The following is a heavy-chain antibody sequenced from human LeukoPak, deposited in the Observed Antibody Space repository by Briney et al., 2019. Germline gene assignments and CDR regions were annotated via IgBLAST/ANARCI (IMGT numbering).Heavy chain of an antibody. V-gene: IGHV4-59*08. CDR1: GGSISSYY. Sequence: KPSETLSLTCTVSGGSISSYYWSWIRQPPGKGLEWIGYIYYSGSTNYNPSLKSRVTISVDTSKNQFSLKLSSVTAADTAVYYCANSIDFDYGDYYFDYWGQGALVTISS. CDR2: IYYSGST. CDR3: ANSIDFDYGDYYFDY. D-gene: IGHD4-17*01. J-gene: IGHJ4*02.